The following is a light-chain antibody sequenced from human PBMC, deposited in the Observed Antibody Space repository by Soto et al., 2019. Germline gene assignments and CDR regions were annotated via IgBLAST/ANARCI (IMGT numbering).Light chain of an antibody. J-gene: IGKJ1*01. CDR3: QHHEDYSWT. CDR1: QSISLW. V-gene: IGKV1-5*03. CDR2: KTS. Sequence: DIPMTQSPSTLSASVGDRVTITCRASQSISLWVAWYQQKPGGAPNLLIYKTSSLETGVPSRFSGSGSGTEVSPTISSVQPDDFATYYYQHHEDYSWTFGQGTKVEVK.